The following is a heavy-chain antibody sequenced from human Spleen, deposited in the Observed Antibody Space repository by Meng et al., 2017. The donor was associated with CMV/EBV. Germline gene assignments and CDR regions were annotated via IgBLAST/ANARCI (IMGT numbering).Heavy chain of an antibody. Sequence: DSGLTFSRYAMHWVRQAPGKGLEWVAVISYDESNNYYADSVKGRFTISRDNSKNTVHLRMTSLRIEDTAVYYCERDGGRQQLAPFDYWGQGTLVTVSS. CDR2: ISYDESNN. CDR3: ERDGGRQQLAPFDY. J-gene: IGHJ4*02. D-gene: IGHD6-13*01. V-gene: IGHV3-30*01. CDR1: GLTFSRYA.